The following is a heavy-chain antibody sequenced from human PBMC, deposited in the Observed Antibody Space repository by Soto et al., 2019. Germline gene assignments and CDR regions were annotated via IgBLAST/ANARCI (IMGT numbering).Heavy chain of an antibody. Sequence: QAQLVESGGGVVQPGRSLRLSCVASGFTFSSYTMQWVRQAPGRGLEWVAVISNDGSKTHFADSVKGRFSISRDNSKNTLHLQMDSLRAEDTAVYHCAKDHPFQPGDLGAAFDYWGQGTRVTVSS. J-gene: IGHJ4*02. CDR1: GFTFSSYT. D-gene: IGHD7-27*01. V-gene: IGHV3-30-3*02. CDR2: ISNDGSKT. CDR3: AKDHPFQPGDLGAAFDY.